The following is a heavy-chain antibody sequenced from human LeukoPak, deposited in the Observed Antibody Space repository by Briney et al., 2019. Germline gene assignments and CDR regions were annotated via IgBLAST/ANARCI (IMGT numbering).Heavy chain of an antibody. D-gene: IGHD4-23*01. Sequence: GGPLRLSCAASGFTFSNSAMTWVRQAPGKGLEWVSTISDSGGKTYYPDSMKGRFTVSRDNSKNTLYLQMASLRADDTAVYYCATDPLRWDNYNGMDVWGRGTTVTVSS. J-gene: IGHJ6*02. CDR1: GFTFSNSA. V-gene: IGHV3-23*01. CDR2: ISDSGGKT. CDR3: ATDPLRWDNYNGMDV.